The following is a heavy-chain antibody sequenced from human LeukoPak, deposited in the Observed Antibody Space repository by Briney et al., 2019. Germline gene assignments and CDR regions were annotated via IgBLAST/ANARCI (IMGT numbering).Heavy chain of an antibody. CDR2: ISTSSTYI. CDR1: GFTFSSYS. Sequence: GGSLRLSCAASGFTFSSYSMNWVRQAPGKGLEWVSSISTSSTYIYYADSVKGRFTISRDNAENSLYLQMNSLRAEDTAVYYCARDPPFIIGTTFFDYWGQGTLVTVSS. J-gene: IGHJ4*02. CDR3: ARDPPFIIGTTFFDY. D-gene: IGHD1-20*01. V-gene: IGHV3-21*01.